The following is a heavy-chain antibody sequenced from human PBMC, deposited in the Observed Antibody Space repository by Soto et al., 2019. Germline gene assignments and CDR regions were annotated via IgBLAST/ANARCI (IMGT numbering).Heavy chain of an antibody. CDR1: GYTLTELS. J-gene: IGHJ1*01. D-gene: IGHD6-19*01. Sequence: QVQLVQSGAEVKKPGASVKVSCKVSGYTLTELSMHWVRQAPGKGLEWMGGFDPEDGETIYAQKFQGRVTMTEDTSTDPAYMALSSLRSEDTAVYYCATDHIGTVAPRVEYFQHWGQGTLVTVSS. CDR3: ATDHIGTVAPRVEYFQH. V-gene: IGHV1-24*01. CDR2: FDPEDGET.